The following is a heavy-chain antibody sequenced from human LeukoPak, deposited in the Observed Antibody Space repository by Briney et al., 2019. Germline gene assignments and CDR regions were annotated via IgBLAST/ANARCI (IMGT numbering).Heavy chain of an antibody. J-gene: IGHJ4*02. V-gene: IGHV3-74*01. CDR1: GFPFNNYW. CDR2: INNDGSYT. D-gene: IGHD2-8*02. CDR3: VRELVDPADY. Sequence: GGSLRLSCAASGFPFNNYWMHWVRQAPGKGLVWVSRINNDGSYTNYADSVKGRFTISRDNAKNTVYLQMNSLRAEDTAVFYCVRELVDPADYWGQGTLVTVSS.